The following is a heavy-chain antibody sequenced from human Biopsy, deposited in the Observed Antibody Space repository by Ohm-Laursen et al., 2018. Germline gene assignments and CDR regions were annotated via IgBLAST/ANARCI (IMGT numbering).Heavy chain of an antibody. D-gene: IGHD5-12*01. Sequence: GASVKVSCKVSGYTLTGYAMPRGRQAPGERLEWIGLINPTTGATTYAQKFQGRVTMTRDTSISIAYMELSRLRSDDTAVYYCARDGSCGHDFGAGWFDPWGQGTLVTVSS. V-gene: IGHV1-2*02. J-gene: IGHJ5*02. CDR3: ARDGSCGHDFGAGWFDP. CDR2: INPTTGAT. CDR1: GYTLTGYA.